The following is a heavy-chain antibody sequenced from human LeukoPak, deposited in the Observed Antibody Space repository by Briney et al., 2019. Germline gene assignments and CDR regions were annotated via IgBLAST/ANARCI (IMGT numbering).Heavy chain of an antibody. V-gene: IGHV4-61*09. J-gene: IGHJ5*02. CDR1: GGSISSGSHY. CDR3: ARAPGRIVGVTTWFDP. Sequence: SETLSLTCTASGGSISSGSHYWSWIRQAAGKELEWIGNIFTSGSTNYNPSLQSRITISVDTSKNHFSLKLRSVTAAGTAVYYCARAPGRIVGVTTWFDPWGQGTLVTVSS. D-gene: IGHD1-26*01. CDR2: IFTSGST.